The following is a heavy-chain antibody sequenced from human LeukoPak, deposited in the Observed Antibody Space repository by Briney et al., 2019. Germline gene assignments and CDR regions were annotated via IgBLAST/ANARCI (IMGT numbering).Heavy chain of an antibody. Sequence: AETLSLTCTVSGGSNSSYYWSWLRQPPGKGLEWIGYIYYSGSTNYNPSLKSRVTISVDTSKNQFSLKLSSVTAADTAVYYCARRSLAILHWGQGTLVTVSS. J-gene: IGHJ4*02. CDR2: IYYSGST. CDR1: GGSNSSYY. V-gene: IGHV4-59*12. CDR3: ARRSLAILH.